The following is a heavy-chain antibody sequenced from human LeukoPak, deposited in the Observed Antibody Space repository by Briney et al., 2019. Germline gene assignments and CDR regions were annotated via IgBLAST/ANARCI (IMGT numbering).Heavy chain of an antibody. CDR1: GGSISSDY. CDR3: AGGGQWLAFDY. CDR2: SYYSGST. D-gene: IGHD6-19*01. Sequence: SETLSLICTVSGGSISSDYWSWIRQPPGKGLEWIGNSYYSGSTNYNPSLKSRVTISLDTSKNQFSLKLSSVTAADTAVYYCAGGGQWLAFDYWGQGILVTGSS. V-gene: IGHV4-59*01. J-gene: IGHJ4*02.